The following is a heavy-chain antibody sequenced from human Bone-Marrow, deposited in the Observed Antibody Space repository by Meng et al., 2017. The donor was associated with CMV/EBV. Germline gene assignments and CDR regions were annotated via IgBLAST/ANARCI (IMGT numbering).Heavy chain of an antibody. Sequence: GGSLRLSCAASGFTFSSYSMNWVRQAPGKGLGWVSSISSSSSYIYYADSVKGRFTISRDNAKNSLYLQMNSLRAEDTAVYYCAREDTIFGVVIGAFDIWGQGTRVTVSS. D-gene: IGHD3-3*01. CDR1: GFTFSSYS. J-gene: IGHJ3*02. CDR3: AREDTIFGVVIGAFDI. V-gene: IGHV3-21*01. CDR2: ISSSSSYI.